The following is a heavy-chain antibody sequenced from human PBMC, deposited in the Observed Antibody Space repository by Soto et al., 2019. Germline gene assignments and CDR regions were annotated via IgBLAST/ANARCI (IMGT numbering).Heavy chain of an antibody. CDR1: VFTFISHS. CDR3: ARDYRTPGALDI. V-gene: IGHV3-21*01. CDR2: ITSGYTYI. J-gene: IGHJ3*02. D-gene: IGHD2-15*01. Sequence: PGWSLRLSCASSVFTFISHSMNWVRQAPGKGLEWVSSITSGYTYIYYADSVKGRFTISRDNAKNSLHLQMNSLRAEDTAVYYCARDYRTPGALDIWGQGTMVTVSS.